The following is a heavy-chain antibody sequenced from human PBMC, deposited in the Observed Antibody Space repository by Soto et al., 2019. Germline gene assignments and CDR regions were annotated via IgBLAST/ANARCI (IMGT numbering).Heavy chain of an antibody. J-gene: IGHJ6*02. V-gene: IGHV4-39*07. CDR1: GVSISSTSYN. CDR2: LDYSGTA. Sequence: PSETLSLTCNVSGVSISSTSYNWGWIRQPPGKGLEWIGTLDYSGTAHYNPSLKSRINISADPSKNQFSLNLSSVTAADTAVYYCARDRLMATAGTARHYFGLDVWGQGTTVTVSS. CDR3: ARDRLMATAGTARHYFGLDV. D-gene: IGHD5-18*01.